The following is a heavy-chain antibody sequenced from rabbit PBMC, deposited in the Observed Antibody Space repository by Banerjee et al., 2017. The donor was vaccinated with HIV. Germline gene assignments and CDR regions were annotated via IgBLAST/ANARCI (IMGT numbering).Heavy chain of an antibody. V-gene: IGHV1S45*01. D-gene: IGHD1-1*01. CDR1: GFSFSSYYY. Sequence: QEQLVESGGGLVQPEGSPTLTCKASGFSFSSYYYMCWVRQAPGKGLEWIACIYVGSSGSTYYANWAKGRFTISKTSSTTVTLQMTSLTAADTTTYFCATSSTDYWYFNLWGPGTLVTVS. CDR2: IYVGSSGST. J-gene: IGHJ4*01. CDR3: ATSSTDYWYFNL.